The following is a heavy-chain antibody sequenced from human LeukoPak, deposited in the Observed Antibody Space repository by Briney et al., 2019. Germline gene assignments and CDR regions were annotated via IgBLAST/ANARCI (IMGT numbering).Heavy chain of an antibody. Sequence: PGGALRLSCAASGFTFSSYAMSWVRQAPGKGLEWVSAIRDSGSSTHYADSVKGRFTTSRDNSKNTLFLQMNSLRAEDTAIYYCAKYGPQDSGSSHFDYWSQGALVTVSS. CDR1: GFTFSSYA. V-gene: IGHV3-23*01. CDR2: IRDSGSST. J-gene: IGHJ4*02. CDR3: AKYGPQDSGSSHFDY. D-gene: IGHD1-26*01.